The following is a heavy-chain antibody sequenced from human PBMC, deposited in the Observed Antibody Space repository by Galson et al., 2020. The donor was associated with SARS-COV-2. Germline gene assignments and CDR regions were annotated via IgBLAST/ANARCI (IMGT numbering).Heavy chain of an antibody. CDR2: ISYSGTT. CDR3: AREAGNSWYFDY. CDR1: GGSISSYY. Sequence: SETLSLTCTVSGGSISSYYWSWIRQPPGKGLEWIGSISYSGTTYYNPSLKSRVTISADTSKNQFSLKLNSVTAADTAVYYCAREAGNSWYFDYWAQGTLVTVSS. J-gene: IGHJ4*02. V-gene: IGHV4-59*12. D-gene: IGHD4-4*01.